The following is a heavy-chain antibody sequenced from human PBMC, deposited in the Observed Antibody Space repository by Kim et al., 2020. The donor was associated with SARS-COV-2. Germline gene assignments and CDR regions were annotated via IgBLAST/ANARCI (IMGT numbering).Heavy chain of an antibody. CDR3: ARPGRGYYLYDY. V-gene: IGHV5-51*01. Sequence: RYSPSFQGQVTSSADKSISTAYLQWSSLKASDTAMYYCARPGRGYYLYDYWGQGTLVTVSS. D-gene: IGHD3-22*01. J-gene: IGHJ4*02.